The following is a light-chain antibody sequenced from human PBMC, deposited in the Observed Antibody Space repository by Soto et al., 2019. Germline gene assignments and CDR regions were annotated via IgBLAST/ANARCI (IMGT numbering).Light chain of an antibody. Sequence: DIQVTQSPSSLSASVGDRVTITCRASQSITKYLNWYQQKPGKAPRLLIYAASTLRSGVPARFSGSGSGTDFTLTISSLQPEDFATYYCQQLSSYPFTFGPGAKVDIK. CDR1: QSITKY. J-gene: IGKJ3*01. CDR2: AAS. CDR3: QQLSSYPFT. V-gene: IGKV1-9*01.